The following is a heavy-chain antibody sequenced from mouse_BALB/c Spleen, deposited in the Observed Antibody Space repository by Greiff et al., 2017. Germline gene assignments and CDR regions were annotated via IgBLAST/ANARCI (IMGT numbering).Heavy chain of an antibody. CDR2: ILPGSGST. Sequence: VQLQQSGAELMKPGASVKISCKATGYTFSSYWIEWVKQRPGHGLEWIGEILPGSGSTNYNEKFKGKATFTADTSSNTAYMQLSSLTSEDSAVYYCARTLGATAWFAYWGQGTLVTVSA. D-gene: IGHD1-2*01. CDR1: GYTFSSYW. J-gene: IGHJ3*01. CDR3: ARTLGATAWFAY. V-gene: IGHV1-9*01.